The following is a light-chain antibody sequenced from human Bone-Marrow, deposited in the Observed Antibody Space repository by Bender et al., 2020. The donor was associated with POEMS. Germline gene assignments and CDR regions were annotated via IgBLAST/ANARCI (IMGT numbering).Light chain of an antibody. CDR3: SSYVGSSISV. CDR1: SSDIGIYNL. V-gene: IGLV2-23*02. J-gene: IGLJ2*01. CDR2: EVS. Sequence: QSALTQPASLSGSPGQSITISCTGTSSDIGIYNLVSWYPQHSGKAPQLIIFEVSKRPSGVSNRFSGSKSGKTASLTISGLQAEDEADYYCSSYVGSSISVFGGGTKLTVL.